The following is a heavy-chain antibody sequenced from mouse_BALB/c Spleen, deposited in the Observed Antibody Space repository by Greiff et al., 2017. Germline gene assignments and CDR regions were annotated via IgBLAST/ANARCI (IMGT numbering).Heavy chain of an antibody. Sequence: VQLQQSGPELVRPGASVKISCKTSGYTFTDYTMHWVKQSHGKSLEWIGGINPNNGGTSYNQKFKGKATLTVDKSSSTAYMELRSLTSEDTAVYYCAKSCNRYDEYGFDYWGQGTSVTVSS. V-gene: IGHV1-18*01. CDR1: GYTFTDYT. CDR2: INPNNGGT. D-gene: IGHD2-14*01. CDR3: AKSCNRYDEYGFDY. J-gene: IGHJ4*01.